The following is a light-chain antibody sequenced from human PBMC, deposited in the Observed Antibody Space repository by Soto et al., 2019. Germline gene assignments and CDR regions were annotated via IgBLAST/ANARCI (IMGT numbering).Light chain of an antibody. CDR1: QRISNR. Sequence: DIQMTQSPSTLSASVGDGVTITCRASQRISNRLAWYQQKPGEAPKYLIYDASTLDSGAPSRFSGSGSGTEFTLSISSLQPDDFATSYCQQYNSYPWTFGQGTKVEI. CDR2: DAS. CDR3: QQYNSYPWT. V-gene: IGKV1-5*01. J-gene: IGKJ1*01.